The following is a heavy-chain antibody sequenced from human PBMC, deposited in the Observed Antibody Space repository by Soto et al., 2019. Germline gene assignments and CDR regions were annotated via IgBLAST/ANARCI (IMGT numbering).Heavy chain of an antibody. J-gene: IGHJ5*02. Sequence: LRLSCTASGFTFGNYAISWFRQAPGQGLEWVGFIRSKAYGGTTEYAAAVKGRFTISRDDSKSIAYLQMNSLKSEDTAVYYCTRDDYYCSSSICYHNWFDPWGQGTLVTVSS. CDR2: IRSKAYGGTT. CDR3: TRDDYYCSSSICYHNWFDP. CDR1: GFTFGNYA. V-gene: IGHV3-49*03. D-gene: IGHD2-2*01.